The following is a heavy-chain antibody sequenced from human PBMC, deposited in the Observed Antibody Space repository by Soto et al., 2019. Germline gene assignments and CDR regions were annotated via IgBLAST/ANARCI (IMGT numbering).Heavy chain of an antibody. CDR1: GFSISNYV. CDR2: IRGSGDTT. CDR3: AKDLGNGHGYPIFDS. D-gene: IGHD2-8*01. V-gene: IGHV3-23*01. Sequence: EVQLLESGGGLAQPGGSLRLSCEASGFSISNYVMSWVCQAPGKGLEWISMIRGSGDTTYYADSVQGRFTISRDHSKNTLFLQMNSLRAADTAIYYCAKDLGNGHGYPIFDSWGQGTLVTVSS. J-gene: IGHJ4*02.